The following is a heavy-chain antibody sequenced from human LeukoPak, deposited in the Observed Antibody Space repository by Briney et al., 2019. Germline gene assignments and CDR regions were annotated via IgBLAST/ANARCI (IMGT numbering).Heavy chain of an antibody. D-gene: IGHD3-10*01. V-gene: IGHV1-58*02. Sequence: PVKLSCKASVFTFTSSAIQRGRQARGQRREGRGWAVTGSGNTNFEQKFQERVTITRDMSTSTVYMALSRLRFDDTAVYYCAAPSSMGFNYCGIDVWGEGTTVTVYS. CDR1: VFTFTSSA. J-gene: IGHJ6*01. CDR2: AVTGSGNT. CDR3: AAPSSMGFNYCGIDV.